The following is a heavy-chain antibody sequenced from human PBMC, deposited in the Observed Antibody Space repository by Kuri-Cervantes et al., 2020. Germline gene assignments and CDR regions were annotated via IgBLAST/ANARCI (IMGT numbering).Heavy chain of an antibody. CDR3: ARDWSSGWYAVDYFDY. D-gene: IGHD6-19*01. Sequence: SETLSLTCAVYGGSFSGYYWSWIRQPPGKGLGWIGEINHSGSTNYNPSLKSRVTMSVDTSKNQFSLKLSSVTAADTAVYYCARDWSSGWYAVDYFDYWGQGTLVTVSS. J-gene: IGHJ4*02. CDR2: INHSGST. V-gene: IGHV4-34*01. CDR1: GGSFSGYY.